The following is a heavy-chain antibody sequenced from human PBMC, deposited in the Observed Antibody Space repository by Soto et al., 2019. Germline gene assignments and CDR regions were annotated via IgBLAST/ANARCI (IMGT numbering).Heavy chain of an antibody. CDR3: ARHIPADGWAFGF. CDR2: IDPTDSYT. J-gene: IGHJ5*01. V-gene: IGHV5-10-1*01. D-gene: IGHD6-13*01. CDR1: GYIFTSYW. Sequence: EVQLVQSGAEVKKPGESLTISCRGSGYIFTSYWITWVRQMPGKGLEWMGRIDPTDSYTNYSPSSRGHVTFSVDKSIGTVYLHWSSLKASDTAMYFCARHIPADGWAFGFWGQGTLVTVSS.